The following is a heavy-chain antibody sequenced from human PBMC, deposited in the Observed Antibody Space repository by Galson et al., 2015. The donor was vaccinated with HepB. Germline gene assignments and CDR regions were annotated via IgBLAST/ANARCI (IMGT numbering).Heavy chain of an antibody. Sequence: ETLSLTCAVYGGSFSGYYWSWIRQPPGKGLEWIGEINHSGSTNYNPSLKSRVTISVDTSKNQFSLKLSSVTAADTAVYYCARGYNWSGYRRPFDYWGQGTLVTVSS. V-gene: IGHV4-34*01. CDR2: INHSGST. J-gene: IGHJ4*02. D-gene: IGHD1-1*01. CDR3: ARGYNWSGYRRPFDY. CDR1: GGSFSGYY.